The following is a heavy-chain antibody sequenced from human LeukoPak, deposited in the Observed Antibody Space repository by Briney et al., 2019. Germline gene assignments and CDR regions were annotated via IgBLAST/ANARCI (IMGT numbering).Heavy chain of an antibody. D-gene: IGHD3-3*01. Sequence: ASVKVSCKASGYTFTGYYMHWVRQAPGQGLEWMGRINPNSGGTNYAQKFQGRVTMTRDTSISTAYMELSRLRSDDTAVYYCARDFGDYDFWSGYPRNWSDPWGQGTLVTVSS. CDR3: ARDFGDYDFWSGYPRNWSDP. V-gene: IGHV1-2*06. CDR2: INPNSGGT. J-gene: IGHJ5*02. CDR1: GYTFTGYY.